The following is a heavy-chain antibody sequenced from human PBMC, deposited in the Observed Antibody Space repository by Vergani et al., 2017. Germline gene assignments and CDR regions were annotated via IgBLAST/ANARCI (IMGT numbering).Heavy chain of an antibody. CDR3: ARDSTHCSSTSCYDWFDP. CDR1: GGSISSYY. V-gene: IGHV4-59*01. Sequence: QVQLQESGPGLVKPSETLSLTCTVSGGSISSYYWSWIRQPPGKGLEWIGYIYYSGSTNYNPSLKSRVTISVDTSKNQFSLKLSSVTAADTAGYYCARDSTHCSSTSCYDWFDPWGQGTLVTVSS. J-gene: IGHJ5*02. D-gene: IGHD2-2*01. CDR2: IYYSGST.